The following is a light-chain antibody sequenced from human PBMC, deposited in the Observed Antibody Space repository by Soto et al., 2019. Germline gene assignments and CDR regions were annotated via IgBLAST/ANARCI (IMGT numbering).Light chain of an antibody. J-gene: IGLJ2*01. Sequence: QYALTQPASVSGSPGQSITISCTGTSSDVGGYDYVSWYQQNPGKDPKLMIYDVSNRPSGVSNRFSGSKSGNTASLTISGLQAEDEAEYYCSSYTSSSTLVVFGGGTKLTVL. CDR2: DVS. CDR1: SSDVGGYDY. V-gene: IGLV2-14*01. CDR3: SSYTSSSTLVV.